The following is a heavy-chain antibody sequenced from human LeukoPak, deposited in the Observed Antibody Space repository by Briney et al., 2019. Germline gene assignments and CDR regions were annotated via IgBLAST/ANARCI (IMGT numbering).Heavy chain of an antibody. CDR2: INPATGST. CDR3: ARAGPMDPSKTTPLSMDV. V-gene: IGHV1-46*01. CDR1: GYIFTNNY. Sequence: ASVKISCKASGYIFTNNYIHWVRQAPGQGLEWLGIINPATGSTLFPQKFQGRVTLTRDTSTTTVYMELISPTSEDTAVYFCARAGPMDPSKTTPLSMDVWGQGTSVIVAS. J-gene: IGHJ6*02. D-gene: IGHD3-10*01.